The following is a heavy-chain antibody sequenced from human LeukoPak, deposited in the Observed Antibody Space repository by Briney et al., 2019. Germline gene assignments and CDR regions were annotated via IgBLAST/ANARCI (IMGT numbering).Heavy chain of an antibody. D-gene: IGHD4-17*01. Sequence: APVKVSCKASGYTFTGYYMHWVRQAPGQGLEWLGWLNPNTGGTNYAQKFQGRVTMTRDTSITTAYMDLSSLGSDDTAIYYCARQYGDDRYNWFDPWGQGTLVTVSS. V-gene: IGHV1-2*02. CDR3: ARQYGDDRYNWFDP. CDR2: LNPNTGGT. CDR1: GYTFTGYY. J-gene: IGHJ5*02.